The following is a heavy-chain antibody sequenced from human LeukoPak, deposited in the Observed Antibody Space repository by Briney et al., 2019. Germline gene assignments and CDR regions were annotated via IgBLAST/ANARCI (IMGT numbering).Heavy chain of an antibody. CDR1: GYTFTSYG. J-gene: IGHJ5*02. D-gene: IGHD2-2*02. CDR2: ISAYNGNT. CDR3: ARTTAYCSSTSCYTGRGVWVDP. Sequence: ASVKVSCKASGYTFTSYGISWVRQAPGQGLEWMGWISAYNGNTNYAQKLQGRVTMTTDTSTSTAYMELRSLRSDDTAVYYCARTTAYCSSTSCYTGRGVWVDPWGQGTLVTVSS. V-gene: IGHV1-18*01.